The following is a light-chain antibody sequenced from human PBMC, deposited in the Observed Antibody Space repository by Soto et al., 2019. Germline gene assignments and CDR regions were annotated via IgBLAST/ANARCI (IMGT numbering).Light chain of an antibody. V-gene: IGKV3-20*01. CDR2: GAS. J-gene: IGKJ1*01. CDR1: QSVSSNY. CDR3: QQHGSSPPWT. Sequence: EIVLTQSPGTLSLSPGERATLSCRASQSVSSNYLAWYQQKPGQAPRLLISGASSRATGIPDRFSGSGSGTDFILTINRLEPEDFAVYYCQQHGSSPPWTFGQGTKVDIK.